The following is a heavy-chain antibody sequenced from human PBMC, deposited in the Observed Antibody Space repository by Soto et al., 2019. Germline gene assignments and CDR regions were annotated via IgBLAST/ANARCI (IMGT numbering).Heavy chain of an antibody. Sequence: SQTLSLTCAVDGGSFSVYYLSWIRQPPRKGLEWIGEINHSGSTNYNPSLKSRVTISVATSKNQFSLKLSSVTAADTAVYYCARVGRYYDYIWGSYRQTSFDYWGQGTLVTVSS. CDR1: GGSFSVYY. CDR2: INHSGST. CDR3: ARVGRYYDYIWGSYRQTSFDY. D-gene: IGHD3-16*02. V-gene: IGHV4-34*01. J-gene: IGHJ4*02.